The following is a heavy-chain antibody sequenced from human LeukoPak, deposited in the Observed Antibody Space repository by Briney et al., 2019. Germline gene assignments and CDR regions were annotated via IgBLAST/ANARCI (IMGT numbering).Heavy chain of an antibody. D-gene: IGHD3-10*01. CDR2: INPSGGST. J-gene: IGHJ4*02. Sequence: GGSLRLSCVASRFTFSSYGMHWVRQAPGQGLEWMGIINPSGGSTSYAQKFQGRVTMTRDMSTSTVYMELSSLRSEDAAVYYCAREWFGEFEHLVYYFDYWGQGTLVTVSS. CDR3: AREWFGEFEHLVYYFDY. V-gene: IGHV1-46*01. CDR1: RFTFSSYG.